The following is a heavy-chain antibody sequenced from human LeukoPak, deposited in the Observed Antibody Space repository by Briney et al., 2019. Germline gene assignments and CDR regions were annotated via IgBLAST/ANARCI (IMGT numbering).Heavy chain of an antibody. Sequence: GGSLRLSCAASGFAFSTYGMHWVRQAPGKGLEWMAVTSYDGSNIHYADSVKGRFTISRDNSKNTLYLQMNSLRAEDTAVYYCAKKSPGTYYAPPDYWGQGTLVTVSS. CDR2: TSYDGSNI. V-gene: IGHV3-30*18. CDR1: GFAFSTYG. D-gene: IGHD3-10*01. CDR3: AKKSPGTYYAPPDY. J-gene: IGHJ4*02.